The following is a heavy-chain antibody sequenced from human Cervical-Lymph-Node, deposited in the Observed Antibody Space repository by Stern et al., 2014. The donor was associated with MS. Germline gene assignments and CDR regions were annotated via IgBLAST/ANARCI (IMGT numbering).Heavy chain of an antibody. J-gene: IGHJ4*02. V-gene: IGHV4-59*08. CDR2: IYSRGGT. Sequence: VQLVQSGPGLVKPSETLSLTCTVSGGSTSSYYWSWIRQPPGKGLEWIGYIYSRGGTKYNPSLKSRVPISLDTPKTQFSLNLSTVTAADTAVYYCARGYTTSSGRPDYWGQGTLVTVSS. D-gene: IGHD6-6*01. CDR1: GGSTSSYY. CDR3: ARGYTTSSGRPDY.